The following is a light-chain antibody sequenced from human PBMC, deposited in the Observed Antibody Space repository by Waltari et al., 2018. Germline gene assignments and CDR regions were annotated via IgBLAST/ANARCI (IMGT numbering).Light chain of an antibody. J-gene: IGLJ3*02. CDR2: LEDSGNY. Sequence: QPVLTQSSSTSASLGSSVKLTCTLDSGHSTYIIAWHQQQAGKVPRYLMKLEDSGNYNKGSGVPDRFSGSSSGADRYLAIFNLQSEDEADYYCETWDSNTRVFGGGTKLTVL. V-gene: IGLV4-60*03. CDR3: ETWDSNTRV. CDR1: SGHSTYI.